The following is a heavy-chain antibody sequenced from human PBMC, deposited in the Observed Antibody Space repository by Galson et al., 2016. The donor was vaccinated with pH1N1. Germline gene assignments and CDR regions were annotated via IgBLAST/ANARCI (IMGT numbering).Heavy chain of an antibody. CDR3: AQKSYGDYVGGFDY. CDR2: IYWDDGK. V-gene: IGHV2-5*05. Sequence: PALVKATQTLTLTCTFSGFSLSTSGVGGGWIRQPPGKALECLALIYWDDGKRYGPSLKSRLTITKDTSKNQVVLTMTNMDPVDTATYYCAQKSYGDYVGGFDYWGQGTLVTVSS. J-gene: IGHJ4*02. D-gene: IGHD4-17*01. CDR1: GFSLSTSGVG.